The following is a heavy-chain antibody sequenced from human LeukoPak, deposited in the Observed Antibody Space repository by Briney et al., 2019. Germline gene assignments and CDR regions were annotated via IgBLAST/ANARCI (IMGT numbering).Heavy chain of an antibody. CDR2: IYYSGST. CDR1: GGSISSSSYY. V-gene: IGHV4-39*01. Sequence: SETLSLTCTVSGGSISSSSYYWGWIRQPPGKGLEWIGGIYYSGSTYYNPSLKSRVTISVDTSKNQFSLKLSSVTAADTAVYYCAVAETPRGWFNPWGQGTLVTVSS. CDR3: AVAETPRGWFNP. D-gene: IGHD6-19*01. J-gene: IGHJ5*02.